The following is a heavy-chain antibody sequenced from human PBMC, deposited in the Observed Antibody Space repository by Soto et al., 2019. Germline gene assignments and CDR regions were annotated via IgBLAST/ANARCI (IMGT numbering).Heavy chain of an antibody. CDR3: ARPSVWYFHL. J-gene: IGHJ2*01. CDR1: GYTFTNYA. V-gene: IGHV1-3*01. Sequence: QVQLVQSGAEVKMPGASVKVSCKASGYTFTNYAIHWVRQAPGQRLEWMGWINAGNGNTKYSQKFQGRVTITRDTSASTEYMELNSLRSEDTAVYYCARPSVWYFHLWGRGTLVTVSS. CDR2: INAGNGNT.